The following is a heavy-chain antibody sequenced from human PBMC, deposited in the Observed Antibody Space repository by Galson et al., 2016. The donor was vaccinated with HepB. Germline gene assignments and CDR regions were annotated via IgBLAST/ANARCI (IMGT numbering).Heavy chain of an antibody. V-gene: IGHV4-61*01. CDR3: GRDRGSVGAYFDY. CDR2: IYHSGNT. Sequence: SETLSLTCTVSGGSVRSDNYYWSWIRQPPGKGLEWIGYIYHSGNTNYNPPLKSRVTISVDTSKNQFSLKLSSLTAADTAVYYCGRDRGSVGAYFDYWGQGTLVTVSS. D-gene: IGHD3-16*01. J-gene: IGHJ4*02. CDR1: GGSVRSDNYY.